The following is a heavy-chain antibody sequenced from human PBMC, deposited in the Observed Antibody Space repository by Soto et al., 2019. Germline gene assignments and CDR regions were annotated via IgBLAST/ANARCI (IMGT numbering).Heavy chain of an antibody. CDR1: GYTFTSYA. Sequence: ASVKLSCKASGYTFTSYAMHWVRQAPGQRLEWMGWINAGNGNTKYSQKFQGRVTITRDTSASTAYMELSSLRSEDTAVYYCARDKVLRFSSYYYGMDVWGQGTTVTVSS. J-gene: IGHJ6*02. D-gene: IGHD3-3*01. CDR2: INAGNGNT. V-gene: IGHV1-3*01. CDR3: ARDKVLRFSSYYYGMDV.